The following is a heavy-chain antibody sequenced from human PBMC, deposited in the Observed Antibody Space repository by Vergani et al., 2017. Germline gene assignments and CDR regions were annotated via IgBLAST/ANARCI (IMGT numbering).Heavy chain of an antibody. V-gene: IGHV5-51*01. Sequence: EVQLVQSGAELKKPGESLKISCKGSGYSFNPYWIGWVRQMPGNCLEWMGIIYPGDSETRYSPSFQGQVTISADKSISTASLQWSSLKASDTAMYYCARPMRYYDSSGNHVDDVFDIWGQGTVVTVSS. CDR3: ARPMRYYDSSGNHVDDVFDI. J-gene: IGHJ3*02. CDR1: GYSFNPYW. D-gene: IGHD3-22*01. CDR2: IYPGDSET.